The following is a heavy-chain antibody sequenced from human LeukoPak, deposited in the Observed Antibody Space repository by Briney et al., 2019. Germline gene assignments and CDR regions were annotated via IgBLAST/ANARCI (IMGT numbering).Heavy chain of an antibody. CDR1: GGSISLYY. CDR2: IYTSGT. D-gene: IGHD4-23*01. V-gene: IGHV4-4*07. Sequence: PSETLSLTCTVSGGSISLYYWSWIRQPAGKGLEWIGRIYTSGTSYNPSPKSRVTMSLDTSKNQFSLKLSSVTAADTAVYYCARWSHGGTYYFNYWGQGTLVTVSS. J-gene: IGHJ4*02. CDR3: ARWSHGGTYYFNY.